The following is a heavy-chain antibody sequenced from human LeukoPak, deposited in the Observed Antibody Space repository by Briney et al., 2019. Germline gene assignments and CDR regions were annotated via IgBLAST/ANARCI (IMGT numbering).Heavy chain of an antibody. CDR2: IKQDGSEK. Sequence: GGSLRLSCAASGFTFSNNWMSWVRQAPGKGLEWVANIKQDGSEKYYVDSVKGRFTISRDNAKNSLYLQMNSLRAEDTAVYYCARDRHGDYAELNYFDYWGQGTLVTVSS. CDR1: GFTFSNNW. V-gene: IGHV3-7*01. CDR3: ARDRHGDYAELNYFDY. D-gene: IGHD4-17*01. J-gene: IGHJ4*02.